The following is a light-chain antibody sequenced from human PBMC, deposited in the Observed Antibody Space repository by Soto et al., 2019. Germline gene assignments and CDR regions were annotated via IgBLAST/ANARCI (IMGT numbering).Light chain of an antibody. J-gene: IGKJ4*01. CDR3: QQYNNWPPLT. CDR1: QSVSSN. V-gene: IGKV3-15*01. Sequence: EIVMTQSPATLSVSPGERATLSCRASQSVSSNLAWYQQKPGQAPRPLIYGASTRATGIPARFSGSGSGTECTLTISSLPSEDFAVYCCQQYNNWPPLTFGGGTKVEIK. CDR2: GAS.